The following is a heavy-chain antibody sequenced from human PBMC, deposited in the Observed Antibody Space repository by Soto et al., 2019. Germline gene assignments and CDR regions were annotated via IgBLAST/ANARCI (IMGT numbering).Heavy chain of an antibody. CDR3: ARGVPKPYYDFWSGYSTIDY. J-gene: IGHJ4*02. D-gene: IGHD3-3*01. CDR1: GGSISSSNW. V-gene: IGHV4-4*02. CDR2: IYHSGST. Sequence: SETLSLTCAVSGGSISSSNWCSWVRQPPGKGLEWIGEIYHSGSTNYNPSLKSRVTISVDKSKNQFSLKLSSVTAADTAVYYCARGVPKPYYDFWSGYSTIDYWGQGTLVTVSS.